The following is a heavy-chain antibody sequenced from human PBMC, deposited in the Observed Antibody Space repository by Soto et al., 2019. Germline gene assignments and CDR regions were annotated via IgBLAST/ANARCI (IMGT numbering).Heavy chain of an antibody. CDR1: GYTFITYG. D-gene: IGHD5-12*01. CDR3: ARYDYGGNSGIFHGMDV. V-gene: IGHV1-18*01. J-gene: IGHJ6*02. CDR2: ISVNNGKT. Sequence: GASVNVSCKASGYTFITYGVSWLRQAPGQRLEWMGWISVNNGKTKYAQKFQGRVTMTTDTPTSTVYMELRSLRSDDTAVYYCARYDYGGNSGIFHGMDVWGQGTTVTVSS.